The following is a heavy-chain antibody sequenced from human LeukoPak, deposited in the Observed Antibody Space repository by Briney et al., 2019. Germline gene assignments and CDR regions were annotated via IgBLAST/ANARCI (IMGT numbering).Heavy chain of an antibody. CDR1: GFTFSSYE. D-gene: IGHD3-16*01. J-gene: IGHJ3*02. Sequence: GGSLRLSSAASGFTFSSYEMNWVRQAPGKGLEWVSYISSSGSTIYYADSVKGRFTISRDNAKNSLYLQMNSLRAEDTAVYYCARGGDEPLDAFDIWGQRPMLTVSS. CDR3: ARGGDEPLDAFDI. CDR2: ISSSGSTI. V-gene: IGHV3-48*03.